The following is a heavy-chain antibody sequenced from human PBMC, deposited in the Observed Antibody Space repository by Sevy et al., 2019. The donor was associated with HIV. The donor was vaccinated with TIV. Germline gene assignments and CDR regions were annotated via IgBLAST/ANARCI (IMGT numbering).Heavy chain of an antibody. CDR3: TTMGWHGGFDI. CDR1: GFTFSNTW. V-gene: IGHV3-15*01. D-gene: IGHD4-17*01. Sequence: GGSLRLSCAASGFTFSNTWMSWVRQAPGKGLELVGRIKSKNDGGTTDYAAPVFGRFTISRDDSKSTLYLRMKSLKIEDTAVYYCTTMGWHGGFDIWGQGTMVTVSS. CDR2: IKSKNDGGTT. J-gene: IGHJ3*02.